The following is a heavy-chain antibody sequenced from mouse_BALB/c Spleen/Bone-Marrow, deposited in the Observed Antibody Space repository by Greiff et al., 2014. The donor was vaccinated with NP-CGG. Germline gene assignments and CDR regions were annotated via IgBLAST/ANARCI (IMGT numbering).Heavy chain of an antibody. CDR2: IYPGNVNT. Sequence: LVESGPELVKPGASVRISCKASGYTFTSYFLHWVKQRPGQGLEWIGWIYPGNVNTKYNEKFKGKATLTADKSSSTAYMQLSSLTSEASAVYFCARWVVGRDYAMDYWGQGTSVTVSS. D-gene: IGHD1-1*01. V-gene: IGHV1S56*01. J-gene: IGHJ4*01. CDR1: GYTFTSYF. CDR3: ARWVVGRDYAMDY.